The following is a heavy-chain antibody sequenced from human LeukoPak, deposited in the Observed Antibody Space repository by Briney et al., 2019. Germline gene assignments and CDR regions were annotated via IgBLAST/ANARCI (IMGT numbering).Heavy chain of an antibody. V-gene: IGHV4-34*01. D-gene: IGHD3-10*01. CDR2: INHSGST. CDR3: ARGWGYYGSGSYYKDY. CDR1: GGSFSGYY. J-gene: IGHJ4*02. Sequence: SETLSLTCAVYGGSFSGYYWSWIRQPPGKGLEWIGEINHSGSTNYNPSLKSRVTISVDTSKNQFSLKLSSVTAADTAVYYCARGWGYYGSGSYYKDYWGQGTLVTVSS.